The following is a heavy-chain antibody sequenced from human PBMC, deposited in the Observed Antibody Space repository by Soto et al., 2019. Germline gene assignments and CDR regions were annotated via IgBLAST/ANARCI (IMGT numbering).Heavy chain of an antibody. V-gene: IGHV3-66*01. D-gene: IGHD3-16*01. Sequence: EVQLVESGGGLVQPGGSLRLSCAASGFTVSTKYMSWVRQAPGKWLEWVSVIYSGGSTFYADSVRGRFTISRDNSKNTVNLQMNSLRDEDTAVYYCARDPWAADYWGQGTLVTVSS. J-gene: IGHJ4*02. CDR3: ARDPWAADY. CDR1: GFTVSTKY. CDR2: IYSGGST.